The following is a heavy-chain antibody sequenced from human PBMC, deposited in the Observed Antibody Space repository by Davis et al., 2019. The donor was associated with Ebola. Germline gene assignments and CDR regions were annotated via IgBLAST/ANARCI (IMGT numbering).Heavy chain of an antibody. D-gene: IGHD3-3*01. J-gene: IGHJ6*02. V-gene: IGHV3-48*03. CDR2: ISSSGSTI. Sequence: GESLKISCAASGFTFSSYEMNWVRQAPGKGLEWVSYISSSGSTIYYADSVKGRFTISRDNSKNTLYLQMNSLRAEDTAVYYCAKDSGYYDFWSGLMDVWGQGTTVTVSS. CDR3: AKDSGYYDFWSGLMDV. CDR1: GFTFSSYE.